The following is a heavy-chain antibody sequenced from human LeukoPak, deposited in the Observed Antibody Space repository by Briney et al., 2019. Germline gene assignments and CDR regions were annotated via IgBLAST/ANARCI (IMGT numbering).Heavy chain of an antibody. J-gene: IGHJ4*02. Sequence: SGTLSLTCAVSGDSITNTWWNWVRQPPGKGLEWIGEISHSGSTNYNPSLKSRVIISVDKSKNQFSLKLSSVTAADTAVYFCARDRGGYSNAHDYWGQGTLVTVSS. D-gene: IGHD5-18*01. CDR3: ARDRGGYSNAHDY. CDR1: GDSITNTW. V-gene: IGHV4-4*02. CDR2: ISHSGST.